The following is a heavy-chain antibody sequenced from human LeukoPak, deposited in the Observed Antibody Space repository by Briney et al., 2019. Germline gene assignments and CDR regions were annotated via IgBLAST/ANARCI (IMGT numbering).Heavy chain of an antibody. D-gene: IGHD3-22*01. CDR2: ISYDGSNK. CDR1: GFIFSDYG. V-gene: IGHV3-30*18. Sequence: GGSLRLSCAASGFIFSDYGMHWVRQAPGKGLEWVAVISYDGSNKYHADSVKGRFTISRDNSKNTLYLQMSSLRAEDTAVYYCAKVDYYDRSAYYRAPDHYYGMDVWGQGTTVTVSS. J-gene: IGHJ6*02. CDR3: AKVDYYDRSAYYRAPDHYYGMDV.